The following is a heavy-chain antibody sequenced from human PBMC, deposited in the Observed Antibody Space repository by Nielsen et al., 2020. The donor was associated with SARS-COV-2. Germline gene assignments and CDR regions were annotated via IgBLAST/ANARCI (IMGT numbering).Heavy chain of an antibody. CDR2: INPRGGST. D-gene: IGHD5/OR15-5a*01. CDR1: GYTFTNYY. J-gene: IGHJ4*02. CDR3: ARTLTTASTFDY. V-gene: IGHV1-46*01. Sequence: ASVKVSCKASGYTFTNYYIHWVRQAPGQGLEWMGLINPRGGSTTYAQKFQGRVTMTRDTSTNTVYMELSGLRSEDTAVYYCARTLTTASTFDYWGQGTLVTVSS.